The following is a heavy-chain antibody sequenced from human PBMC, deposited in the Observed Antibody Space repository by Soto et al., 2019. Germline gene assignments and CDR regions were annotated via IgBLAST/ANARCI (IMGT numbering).Heavy chain of an antibody. V-gene: IGHV4-34*01. D-gene: IGHD3-9*01. CDR3: ARTVLGPDLLADSFVDYYYYMDV. J-gene: IGHJ6*03. Sequence: SETLSLTCAVYGGSFSGYYWSWIRQPPGKGLEWIGEINHNGGTNYNPSLKRRVTLSVDTSKGQFSLELNSATAADTAVYYCARTVLGPDLLADSFVDYYYYMDVWDQGTTVTVAS. CDR2: INHNGGT. CDR1: GGSFSGYY.